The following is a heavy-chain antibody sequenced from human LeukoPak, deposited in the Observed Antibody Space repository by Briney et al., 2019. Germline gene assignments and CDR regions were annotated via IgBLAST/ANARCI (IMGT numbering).Heavy chain of an antibody. Sequence: GGSLRLSCAASGFXFSNYAMSWVRQAPGKGLEWVSGITGSAGSTYYADSVKGRFTISRDNSNNTLYLQMNSLRAEDTAVYYCAKTRGYSNSWYDYWGQGTLLTVSS. D-gene: IGHD6-13*01. CDR1: GFXFSNYA. J-gene: IGHJ4*02. V-gene: IGHV3-23*01. CDR2: ITGSAGST. CDR3: AKTRGYSNSWYDY.